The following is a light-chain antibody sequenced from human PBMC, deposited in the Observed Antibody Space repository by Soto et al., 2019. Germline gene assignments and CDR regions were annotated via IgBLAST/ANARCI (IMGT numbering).Light chain of an antibody. CDR1: LSPLYSDGNTY. V-gene: IGKV2-30*01. CDR2: KVS. Sequence: DVVMTQSPLSLPVTLGQPASISCRSSLSPLYSDGNTYLNWFQLRPGQSPRRLISKVSNRDSGVPDRFSVSGSGSDFTLNISRVEAEDVAVYVRMQGTHWPYTFGQGTKLEI. CDR3: MQGTHWPYT. J-gene: IGKJ2*01.